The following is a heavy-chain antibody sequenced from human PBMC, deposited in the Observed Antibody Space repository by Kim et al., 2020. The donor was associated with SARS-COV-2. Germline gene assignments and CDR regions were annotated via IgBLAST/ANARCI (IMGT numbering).Heavy chain of an antibody. D-gene: IGHD2-2*01. V-gene: IGHV3-9*01. CDR1: GFTFDDYA. CDR2: ISWNSGSI. J-gene: IGHJ6*02. Sequence: GGSLRLSCAASGFTFDDYAMHWVRQAPGKGLEWVSGISWNSGSIGYADSVKGRFTISRDNAKNSLYLQMNSLRAEDTALYYCAKVAVPAATSFSHYYYGMDVWGQGTTVTVSS. CDR3: AKVAVPAATSFSHYYYGMDV.